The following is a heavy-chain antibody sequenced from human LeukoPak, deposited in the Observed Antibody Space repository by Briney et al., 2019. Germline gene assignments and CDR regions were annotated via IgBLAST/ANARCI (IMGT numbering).Heavy chain of an antibody. V-gene: IGHV3-21*01. Sequence: AASLGLSCAASGFTFSSYSMNWVRQAPGKGLEWVSSISSSSSYIYYADSVKGRFTISRDNAKNSLYLQMKSLRAEDTAVYYCARDSTVTTLDYWGQGTLVTVSS. CDR2: ISSSSSYI. D-gene: IGHD4-17*01. J-gene: IGHJ4*02. CDR1: GFTFSSYS. CDR3: ARDSTVTTLDY.